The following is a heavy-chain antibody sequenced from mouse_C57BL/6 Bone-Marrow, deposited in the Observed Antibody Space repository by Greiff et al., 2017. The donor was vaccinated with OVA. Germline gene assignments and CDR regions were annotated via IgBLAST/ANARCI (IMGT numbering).Heavy chain of an antibody. Sequence: QVQLQQPGAELVMPGASVKLSCKASGYTFPSYWMHWVKQRPGKGLEWIGELDPSDSYTNYNQKLKGKSTLTVDNSSSTAYMQLSSLTSEDSAVYYCAREATFYYAMDYWGQGTSVTVSS. J-gene: IGHJ4*01. D-gene: IGHD3-2*02. CDR1: GYTFPSYW. CDR3: AREATFYYAMDY. CDR2: LDPSDSYT. V-gene: IGHV1-69*01.